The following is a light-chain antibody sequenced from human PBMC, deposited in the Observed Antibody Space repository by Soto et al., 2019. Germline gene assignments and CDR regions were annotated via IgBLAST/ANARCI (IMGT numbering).Light chain of an antibody. J-gene: IGKJ5*01. CDR1: QLFISN. CDR2: GVS. V-gene: IGKV3-15*01. Sequence: EIVMMQSPATLSVSPGESVTLSCRASQLFISNLAWYQHKPGQAPMLLIYGVSTRDTGSPDRFSGSSSGPEFTLTISSLQSEDFAVYYCQQYNTWPRTFGQGTRLEIK. CDR3: QQYNTWPRT.